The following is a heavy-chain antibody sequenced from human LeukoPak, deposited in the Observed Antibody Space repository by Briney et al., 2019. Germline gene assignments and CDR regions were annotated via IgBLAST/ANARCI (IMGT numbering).Heavy chain of an antibody. Sequence: PGVSLRLSCAASGFTFSDYYMSWIRQAPGKGLEWVSRIGSSGSTIYYADSVKGRFTISRDNSKNTLYLQMNSLRAEDTAVYYCARDRIAVAGTFDYWGQGTLVTVSS. CDR3: ARDRIAVAGTFDY. CDR2: IGSSGSTI. D-gene: IGHD6-19*01. J-gene: IGHJ4*02. V-gene: IGHV3-11*04. CDR1: GFTFSDYY.